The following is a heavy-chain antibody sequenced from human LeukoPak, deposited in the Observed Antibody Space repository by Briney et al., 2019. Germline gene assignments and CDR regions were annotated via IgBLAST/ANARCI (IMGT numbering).Heavy chain of an antibody. J-gene: IGHJ6*02. D-gene: IGHD2-15*01. CDR2: IIPIFGTA. CDR3: ARETGTPSRLVVAATQGSYYYYYGMDV. CDR1: GGTFSSYA. Sequence: SVKVSCKASGGTFSSYAISWVRQAPGQGLEWMGGIIPIFGTANYAQKFQGRVTITADESTSTAYMELSSLRSEDTAVYYCARETGTPSRLVVAATQGSYYYYYGMDVWGQGTTVTVSS. V-gene: IGHV1-69*13.